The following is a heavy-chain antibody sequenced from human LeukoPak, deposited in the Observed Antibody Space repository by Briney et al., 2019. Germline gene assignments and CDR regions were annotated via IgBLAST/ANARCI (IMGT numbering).Heavy chain of an antibody. V-gene: IGHV3-30*18. CDR1: GFTFSSYG. Sequence: GRSLRLSCAASGFTFSSYGMHWVRQAPGKGLEWVAVISYDGSNKYYADSVKGRFTISRDNSKNTLYLQMNSLRAEDPAVYYCAKDPGGSSSCIDYWGQGTLVTVSS. CDR3: AKDPGGSSSCIDY. D-gene: IGHD6-13*01. J-gene: IGHJ4*02. CDR2: ISYDGSNK.